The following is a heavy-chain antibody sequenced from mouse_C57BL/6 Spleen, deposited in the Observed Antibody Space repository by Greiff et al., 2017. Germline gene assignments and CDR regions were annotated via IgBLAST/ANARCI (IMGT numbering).Heavy chain of an antibody. CDR3: AREDGYYRTD. D-gene: IGHD2-3*01. J-gene: IGHJ3*01. Sequence: QVQLQQSGPELVKPGASVKISCKASGYAFSSSWMNWVKQRPGKGLEWIGRIYPGDGDTNYNGKFKGKATLTADKSSSTAYMQLSSLTSEDSAVYFCAREDGYYRTDWGQGTLVTVSA. V-gene: IGHV1-82*01. CDR2: IYPGDGDT. CDR1: GYAFSSSW.